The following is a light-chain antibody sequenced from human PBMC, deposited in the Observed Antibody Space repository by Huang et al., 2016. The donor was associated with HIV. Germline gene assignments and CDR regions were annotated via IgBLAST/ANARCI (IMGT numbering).Light chain of an antibody. V-gene: IGKV1-12*01. CDR1: QGVSSY. CDR2: AAS. Sequence: DIQMTQSPTSVSASVGDRVTITCRASQGVSSYLAWYQQKPGKAPNILIYAASTLQTGVPSRFSGNGSDTDFTLTISSLQAEEFATYYCQQATRIPLTFGGGTKVEMK. CDR3: QQATRIPLT. J-gene: IGKJ4*01.